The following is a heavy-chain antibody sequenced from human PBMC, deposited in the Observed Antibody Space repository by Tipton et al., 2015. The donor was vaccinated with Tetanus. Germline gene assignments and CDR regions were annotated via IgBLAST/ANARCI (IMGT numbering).Heavy chain of an antibody. V-gene: IGHV3-21*01. CDR2: INSRSEYI. D-gene: IGHD7-27*01. CDR1: GFIFSNYW. Sequence: SLRLSCAASGFIFSNYWMHWVRQAPGKGLEWVSAINSRSEYIYYADSVRGRFTISRDNAKNSLFLQMNSLRAEDTAVYYCARRSGVASINVWGQGTLVTVSS. J-gene: IGHJ4*02. CDR3: ARRSGVASINV.